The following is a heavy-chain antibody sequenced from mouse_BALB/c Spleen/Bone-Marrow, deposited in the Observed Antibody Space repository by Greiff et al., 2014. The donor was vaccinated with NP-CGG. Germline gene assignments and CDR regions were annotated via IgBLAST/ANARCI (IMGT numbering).Heavy chain of an antibody. CDR1: GFTFSDYY. Sequence: LQQSGGGLVQPGGSLKLSCATSGFTFSDYYMYWVRQTPEKRLEWVAYISNGGGSTYYADTVKGRFTISRDNAKNTLYLQMSRLKSEDTAMYYCARQGGTEYYAMDYWGQGTSVTVSS. D-gene: IGHD3-3*01. V-gene: IGHV5-12*02. CDR2: ISNGGGST. CDR3: ARQGGTEYYAMDY. J-gene: IGHJ4*01.